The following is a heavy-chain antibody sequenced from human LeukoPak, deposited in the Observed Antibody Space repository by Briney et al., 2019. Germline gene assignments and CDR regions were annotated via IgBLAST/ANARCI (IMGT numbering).Heavy chain of an antibody. V-gene: IGHV3-30-3*01. CDR1: GFIFSSYA. J-gene: IGHJ4*02. D-gene: IGHD3-22*01. CDR2: ISYDGSNK. CDR3: ARDLGGYHDY. Sequence: GGSLRLSCAASGFIFSSYAMHWVRQAPGKGLEWVAVISYDGSNKYYADSVKGRFTISRDNSKNTLYLQMNSLRAEDTAVYYCARDLGGYHDYWGQGTLVTVSS.